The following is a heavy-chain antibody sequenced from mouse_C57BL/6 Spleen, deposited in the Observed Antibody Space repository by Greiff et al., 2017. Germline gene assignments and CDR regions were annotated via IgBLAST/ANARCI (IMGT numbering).Heavy chain of an antibody. J-gene: IGHJ3*01. V-gene: IGHV2-2*01. CDR3: ARNRGYGSSYMFAY. Sequence: VKLQESGPGLVQPSQSLSITCTVSGFSLTSYGVHWVRQSPGKGLEWLGVIWSGGSTDYNAAFISRLSISKDNSKSQVFFKMNSLQADDTAIYYCARNRGYGSSYMFAYWGQGTLVTVSA. D-gene: IGHD1-1*01. CDR2: IWSGGST. CDR1: GFSLTSYG.